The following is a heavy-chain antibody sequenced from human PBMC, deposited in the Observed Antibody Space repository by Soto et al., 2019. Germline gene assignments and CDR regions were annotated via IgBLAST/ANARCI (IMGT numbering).Heavy chain of an antibody. D-gene: IGHD6-19*01. J-gene: IGHJ5*02. CDR3: ARVVIAVAGNWFDP. CDR2: IYYSGST. Sequence: QVQLQESGPGLVKPSETLYLTCTVSGGSVSSGSYYWSWIRQPPGKGLEWIGYIYYSGSTNYNPSLKSRVTISVDTSKNQSSLKLISVTAADTAVYYCARVVIAVAGNWFDPWGQGTLVTVSS. CDR1: GGSVSSGSYY. V-gene: IGHV4-61*01.